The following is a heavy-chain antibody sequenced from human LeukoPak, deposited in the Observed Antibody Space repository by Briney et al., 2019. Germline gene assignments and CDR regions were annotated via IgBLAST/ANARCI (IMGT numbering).Heavy chain of an antibody. CDR1: GFTFSSYE. D-gene: IGHD3-16*01. J-gene: IGHJ5*02. CDR2: ISSSGSTI. Sequence: PGGSLRLSCAASGFTFSSYEMNWVRQAPGKGLEWVSYISSSGSTIYYADSVKGRFTISRDNAKNSLYLQMNSLRAEDTAVYYCARDESLGGGIYNWFDPWGQGTLVTVSS. CDR3: ARDESLGGGIYNWFDP. V-gene: IGHV3-48*03.